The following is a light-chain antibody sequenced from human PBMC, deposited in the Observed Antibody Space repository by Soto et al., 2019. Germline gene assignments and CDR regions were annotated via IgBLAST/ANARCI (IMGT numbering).Light chain of an antibody. J-gene: IGLJ2*01. V-gene: IGLV2-23*01. Sequence: QSALTQPASVSGSPGQSMTISCTGTSSDVGSYNTFSWYQQHPGQAPKLIIYEGNKRPSGISNRFSGSKSGNTASLTISGLQADDEADYFCSSYPGSGPIFGGGTKVTVL. CDR2: EGN. CDR1: SSDVGSYNT. CDR3: SSYPGSGPI.